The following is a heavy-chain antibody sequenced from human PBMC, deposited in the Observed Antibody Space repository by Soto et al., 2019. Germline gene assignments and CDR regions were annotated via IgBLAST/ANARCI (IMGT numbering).Heavy chain of an antibody. D-gene: IGHD6-13*01. CDR1: GGSFSGYY. Sequence: SETLSLSCAVYGGSFSGYYWSWIRQPPGKGLEWIGEINHSGSTNYNPSLKSRVTISVDTSKNQFSLKLSSVTAADTAVYYCARIAGYSSSWYLHYYYGMDVWGQGTTVTVSS. CDR2: INHSGST. V-gene: IGHV4-34*01. CDR3: ARIAGYSSSWYLHYYYGMDV. J-gene: IGHJ6*02.